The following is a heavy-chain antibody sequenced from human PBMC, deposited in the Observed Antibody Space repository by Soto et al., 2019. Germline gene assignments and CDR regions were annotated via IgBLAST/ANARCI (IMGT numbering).Heavy chain of an antibody. CDR1: GLTFSNSA. V-gene: IGHV3-23*01. D-gene: IGHD2-2*01. CDR3: AMWGGGDLVVIPAAPGFDP. Sequence: GGSLRLSCAASGLTFSNSAMNWVRQAPGKGLHWVSSISGSGGTTYYADSVKGRFTISRDNSKNTLYLQMNSLRAEDTAVYYCAMWGGGDLVVIPAAPGFDPWGQGPLVTVSS. CDR2: ISGSGGTT. J-gene: IGHJ5*02.